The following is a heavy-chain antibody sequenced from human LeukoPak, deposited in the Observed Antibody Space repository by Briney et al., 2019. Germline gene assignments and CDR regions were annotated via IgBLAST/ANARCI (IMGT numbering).Heavy chain of an antibody. CDR3: ARDSLAADDARPLDY. Sequence: ASETLSLTCTVSGGSISSSSYYWGWIRQPPGKGLEWIGSIYYSGSTCYNPSLKSRVTISVDTSKNQFSLKLSSVTAADTAVYYCARDSLAADDARPLDYWGQGTLVTVSS. CDR1: GGSISSSSYY. D-gene: IGHD6-13*01. V-gene: IGHV4-39*07. J-gene: IGHJ4*02. CDR2: IYYSGST.